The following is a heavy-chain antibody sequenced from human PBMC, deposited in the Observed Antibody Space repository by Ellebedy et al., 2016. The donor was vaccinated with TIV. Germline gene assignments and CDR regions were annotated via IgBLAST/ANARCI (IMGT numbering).Heavy chain of an antibody. Sequence: GESLKISXAASGFTFSLYWMHWVRQAPGKGLVWVSRIDNDGTRTDYADSVKGRFTISRDNAKNTVYLQMNSLRAEDTAVYYCARAPDCGGGSCYGYHYHGMDVWGQGTTVTVSS. D-gene: IGHD2-15*01. CDR2: IDNDGTRT. CDR1: GFTFSLYW. V-gene: IGHV3-74*01. CDR3: ARAPDCGGGSCYGYHYHGMDV. J-gene: IGHJ6*02.